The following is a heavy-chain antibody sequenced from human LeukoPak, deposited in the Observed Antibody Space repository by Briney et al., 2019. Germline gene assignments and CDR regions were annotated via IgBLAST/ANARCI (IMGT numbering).Heavy chain of an antibody. CDR3: WRPNVLSSVDF. D-gene: IGHD5/OR15-5a*01. Sequence: GGSLRLSCAGSGYTVGRNYMTWVRQAPGKGVEWVSLIFGGGDTRYADSVKGRFTISKDNSKNTVYLQMNSLRAADTAVYFCWRPNVLSSVDFWGQGTLVTVAS. V-gene: IGHV3-53*01. CDR1: GYTVGRNY. CDR2: IFGGGDT. J-gene: IGHJ4*02.